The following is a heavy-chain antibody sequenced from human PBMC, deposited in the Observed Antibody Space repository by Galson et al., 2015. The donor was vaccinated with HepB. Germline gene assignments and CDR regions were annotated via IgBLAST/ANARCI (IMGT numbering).Heavy chain of an antibody. J-gene: IGHJ4*02. V-gene: IGHV1-69*01. CDR1: GGTFSSYA. CDR3: ARDGDSGSYHYFDY. D-gene: IGHD1-26*01. Sequence: VKVSCKASGGTFSSYAISWVRQAPGQGLEWMGGIIPIFGTANYAQKFQGRVTITADESTSTAYMELSSLRSEDTAVYYCARDGDSGSYHYFDYWGQGTLVTVSS. CDR2: IIPIFGTA.